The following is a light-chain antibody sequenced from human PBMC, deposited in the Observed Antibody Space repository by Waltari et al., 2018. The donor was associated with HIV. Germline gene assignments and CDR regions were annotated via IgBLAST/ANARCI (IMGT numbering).Light chain of an antibody. V-gene: IGLV2-23*02. CDR2: EVS. Sequence: QSALTQPASVSGSPGQSITISCTGTRSDVGSYNLVSWYQHPPGKAPKLIISEVSKRPSGVSNRFSGSKSGTTASLTISGLQAEDEADYHCCSYAHNDPWVFGGGTRLTVL. J-gene: IGLJ3*02. CDR1: RSDVGSYNL. CDR3: CSYAHNDPWV.